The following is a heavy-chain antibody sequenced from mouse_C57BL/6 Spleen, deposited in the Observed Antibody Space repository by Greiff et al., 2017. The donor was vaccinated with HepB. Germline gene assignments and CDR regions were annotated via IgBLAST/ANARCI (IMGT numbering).Heavy chain of an antibody. CDR2: IDPSDSET. CDR3: ARAGIYYEVGFAY. D-gene: IGHD2-4*01. Sequence: VQLQQPGAELVRPGSSVKLSCKASGYTFTSYWMHWVKQRPIQGLEWIGNIDPSDSETHYNQKFKDKATLTVDKSSSTAYMQLSSLTSEDSAVYFCARAGIYYEVGFAYWGQGTLVTVSA. V-gene: IGHV1-52*01. CDR1: GYTFTSYW. J-gene: IGHJ3*01.